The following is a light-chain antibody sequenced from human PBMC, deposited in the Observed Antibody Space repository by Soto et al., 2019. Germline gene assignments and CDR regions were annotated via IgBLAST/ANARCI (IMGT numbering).Light chain of an antibody. CDR1: QTVNGW. J-gene: IGKJ1*01. Sequence: DIQMTQSPSSLSASVRDRVTITCRASQTVNGWLAWYQQRPGKAPKLLIYDVSALQSGVPSRFSGSGSGTEFTLTISSLQPDDFATYYCQQNNNYPWTFGQGTKVDIK. CDR2: DVS. CDR3: QQNNNYPWT. V-gene: IGKV1-5*03.